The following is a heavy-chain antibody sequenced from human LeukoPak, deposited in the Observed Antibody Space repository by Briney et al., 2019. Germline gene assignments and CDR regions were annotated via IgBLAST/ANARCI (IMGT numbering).Heavy chain of an antibody. V-gene: IGHV3-7*01. J-gene: IGHJ4*02. CDR1: GFTFSSYW. Sequence: RPGGSLRLSCAASGFTFSSYWMSWVRQAPGKGLEWVANIKQDGSEKYYVDSVKGRFTISRDNAKNSLYLQMDILRAEDTAVYYWSRTRSSNLKYYFYFWGQGTLGTGSP. CDR2: IKQDGSEK. D-gene: IGHD6-13*01. CDR3: SRTRSSNLKYYFYF.